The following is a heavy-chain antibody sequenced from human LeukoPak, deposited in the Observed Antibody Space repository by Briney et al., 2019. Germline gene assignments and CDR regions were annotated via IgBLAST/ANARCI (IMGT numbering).Heavy chain of an antibody. V-gene: IGHV4-34*01. J-gene: IGHJ4*02. D-gene: IGHD3-16*01. CDR1: DESFSGYLSDSY. Sequence: SETLSLTCAIYDESFSGYLSDSYWSWVRRPPGKGLEWIGEIDRHGNTNYSPSLKRRVTISIQTSKSQFSLNLNSVTDADTAVYYCARRGGGNYPYYFGYWGRGTPVTVSS. CDR2: IDRHGNT. CDR3: ARRGGGNYPYYFGY.